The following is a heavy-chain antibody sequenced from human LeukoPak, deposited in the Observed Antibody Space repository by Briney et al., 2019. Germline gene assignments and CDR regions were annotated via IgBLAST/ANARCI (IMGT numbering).Heavy chain of an antibody. J-gene: IGHJ4*02. CDR2: ISNTGSVI. Sequence: PGGSLRLSCAASGSTFSSHTMNWVRQAPGKGLEWISYISNTGSVIYYADSVKGRFTISRDNAKNSLYLQMNSLRAEDTAVYYCARADSYSWYGSWGQGTLVTVSS. CDR3: ARADSYSWYGS. D-gene: IGHD6-13*01. V-gene: IGHV3-48*04. CDR1: GSTFSSHT.